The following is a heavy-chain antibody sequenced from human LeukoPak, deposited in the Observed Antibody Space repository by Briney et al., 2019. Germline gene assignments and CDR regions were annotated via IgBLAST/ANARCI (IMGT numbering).Heavy chain of an antibody. CDR1: GITFSSYA. CDR2: ISYDGSNK. J-gene: IGHJ4*02. V-gene: IGHV3-30-3*01. CDR3: ARDLYGGYLGLDY. D-gene: IGHD5-12*01. Sequence: QPGRSLRLSCAASGITFSSYAMHWVRQAPGKGLEWVAVISYDGSNKYYADSVKGRFTISRDNSKNTLYLQMNSLRAEDTAVYHCARDLYGGYLGLDYWGQGTLATVSS.